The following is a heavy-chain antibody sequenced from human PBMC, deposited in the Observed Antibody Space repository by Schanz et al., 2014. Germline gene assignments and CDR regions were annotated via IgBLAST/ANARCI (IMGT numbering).Heavy chain of an antibody. V-gene: IGHV3-23*01. Sequence: EVQLLESGGGLAQPGGSLRLACVASGFNFNTYAMSWVRQAPGKGLEWVSGLTEGGGGTYYTDAVKGRFTISRDNSENTLYLQMNSLRAEDTAVYYCAKQHGVIQQVSDYWGQGTLVTVSS. CDR3: AKQHGVIQQVSDY. D-gene: IGHD3-22*01. CDR2: LTEGGGGT. CDR1: GFNFNTYA. J-gene: IGHJ4*02.